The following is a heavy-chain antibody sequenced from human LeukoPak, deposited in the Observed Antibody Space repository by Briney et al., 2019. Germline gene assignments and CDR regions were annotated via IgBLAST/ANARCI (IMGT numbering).Heavy chain of an antibody. V-gene: IGHV1-18*01. J-gene: IGHJ3*02. Sequence: ASVKASWKASGYTFTSYSISWVRQAPGQGLEWMGWISAYNGNTNYAQKLQGRVTMTTDTSTSTAYMELRSLRSDDTAVYYCARDPLASPLIDAFDIWGQGTMVTVSS. D-gene: IGHD5-12*01. CDR1: GYTFTSYS. CDR2: ISAYNGNT. CDR3: ARDPLASPLIDAFDI.